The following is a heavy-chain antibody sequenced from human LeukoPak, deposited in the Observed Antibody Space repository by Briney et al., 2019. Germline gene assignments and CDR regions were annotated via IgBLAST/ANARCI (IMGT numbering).Heavy chain of an antibody. CDR2: INHSGST. Sequence: PSETLSLTCAVYGGSFSGYYWRWIRQPPGKGLEWIGEINHSGSTNYNPSLKSRVTISVDTSKNQFSLKLSSVTAADTAVYYCVRVQLLGPKRLKGTFDPWGQGTLVTVSS. D-gene: IGHD5-18*01. CDR1: GGSFSGYY. J-gene: IGHJ5*02. V-gene: IGHV4-34*01. CDR3: VRVQLLGPKRLKGTFDP.